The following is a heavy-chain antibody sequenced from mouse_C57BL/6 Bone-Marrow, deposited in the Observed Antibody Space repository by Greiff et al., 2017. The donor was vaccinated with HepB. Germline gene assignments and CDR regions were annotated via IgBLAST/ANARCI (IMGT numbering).Heavy chain of an antibody. V-gene: IGHV1-82*01. CDR1: GYAFSSSW. CDR3: ARLSDY. CDR2: IYPGDGDT. Sequence: QVQLQQSGPELVKPGASVKISCKASGYAFSSSWMNWVKQRPGKGLEWIGRIYPGDGDTNYNGKFKGKATLTADKSSSTAYMHLSSLTSEDSAVYFCARLSDYWGQGTTLTVSS. J-gene: IGHJ2*01.